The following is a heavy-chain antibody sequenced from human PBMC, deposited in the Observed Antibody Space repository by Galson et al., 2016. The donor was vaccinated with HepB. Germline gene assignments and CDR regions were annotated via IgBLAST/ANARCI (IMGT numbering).Heavy chain of an antibody. Sequence: SLRLSCATSGFTFSTYYMTWVRQPPGKGLEWVSVIYNGGNTYYADSVKGRFTISRDNSKNTLYLQMNSLRAEDTAVYYCARGFRLGDLSSPRERDAFDMWGQGTMVTVSS. CDR1: GFTFSTYY. J-gene: IGHJ3*02. V-gene: IGHV3-53*01. D-gene: IGHD3-16*02. CDR2: IYNGGNT. CDR3: ARGFRLGDLSSPRERDAFDM.